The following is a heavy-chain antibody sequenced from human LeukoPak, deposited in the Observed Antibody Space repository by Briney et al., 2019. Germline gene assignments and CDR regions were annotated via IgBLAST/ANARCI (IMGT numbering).Heavy chain of an antibody. J-gene: IGHJ4*02. CDR3: ARDYYGSGSYYNRGLDY. Sequence: PGGSLRLSCAASGFTFSSYWMSWVRQAPGKGLEWVANIKQDGSEKYYVDSVKGRFTISRDNAKNSLYLQMNSLRAEDTAVYYCARDYYGSGSYYNRGLDYWGQGTLVTVFS. CDR2: IKQDGSEK. D-gene: IGHD3-10*01. V-gene: IGHV3-7*03. CDR1: GFTFSSYW.